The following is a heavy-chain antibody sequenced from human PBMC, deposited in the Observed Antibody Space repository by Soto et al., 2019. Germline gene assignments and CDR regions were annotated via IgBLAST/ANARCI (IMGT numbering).Heavy chain of an antibody. Sequence: QVQLVQSGAEVKRPGASVKVSCKASGYTFTGYSMHWVRQAPGQGLEWMGWISPNNGDTNYAQKFKGRVTMTKDTSIGPAYMELSRLRSDDTAVYYCAKDAGPTTVTTFDSWGQGTLVTVSS. CDR1: GYTFTGYS. CDR3: AKDAGPTTVTTFDS. D-gene: IGHD4-17*01. J-gene: IGHJ4*02. V-gene: IGHV1-2*02. CDR2: ISPNNGDT.